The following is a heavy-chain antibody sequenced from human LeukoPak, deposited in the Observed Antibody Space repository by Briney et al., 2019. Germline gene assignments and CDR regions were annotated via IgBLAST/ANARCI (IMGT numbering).Heavy chain of an antibody. D-gene: IGHD3-3*01. CDR1: GGTFSSYA. V-gene: IGHV1-69*13. CDR3: ARAFLEWSNLGNWFDP. CDR2: IIPIFGTA. Sequence: SVKVSCKASGGTFSSYAISWVRQAPGQGLEWMGGIIPIFGTANYAQKFQGRVTITADESTSTAYMELSSLRSEDTAVYHCARAFLEWSNLGNWFDPWGQGTLVTVSS. J-gene: IGHJ5*02.